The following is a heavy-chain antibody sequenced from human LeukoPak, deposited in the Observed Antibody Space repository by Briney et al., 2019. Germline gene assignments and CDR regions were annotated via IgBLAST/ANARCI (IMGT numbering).Heavy chain of an antibody. CDR3: ARASSGWLIDY. CDR2: IYSADNT. D-gene: IGHD6-19*01. V-gene: IGHV3-53*01. CDR1: GFTFSDFW. Sequence: PGGSLRLSCAASGFTFSDFWMHWVRQAPWKGLEWVSVIYSADNTYYADSVKGRFTISRDNSKNTLYLQMNSLRAEDTAVYYCARASSGWLIDYWGQGTLVSVSS. J-gene: IGHJ4*02.